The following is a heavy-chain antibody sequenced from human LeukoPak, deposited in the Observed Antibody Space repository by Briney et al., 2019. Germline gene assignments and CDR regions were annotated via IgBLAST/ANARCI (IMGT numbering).Heavy chain of an antibody. J-gene: IGHJ4*02. V-gene: IGHV3-23*01. CDR3: AKGAFHDY. Sequence: GGSLRLSCAASGLTFNNFGMTWVRQAPGKGLEWVSTISSTGDNTYYAHSVKGRFTISRDNSKNTLYLQMNSLRADDTAIYYCAKGAFHDYWGQGTLVTVSS. CDR1: GLTFNNFG. CDR2: ISSTGDNT.